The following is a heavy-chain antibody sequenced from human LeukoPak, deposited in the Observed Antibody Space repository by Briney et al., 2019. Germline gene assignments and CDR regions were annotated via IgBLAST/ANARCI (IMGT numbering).Heavy chain of an antibody. CDR3: AKDLVGSSWDFDY. J-gene: IGHJ4*02. Sequence: PGGSLRLSCAASGFTFSSYAMSWVRQAPGKGLEWVSAISGGSTYYADSVKGRFTISRDNSKNMLYLQMNSLRAEDTAVYYCAKDLVGSSWDFDYWGQGTLVTVSS. CDR2: ISGGST. D-gene: IGHD6-13*01. CDR1: GFTFSSYA. V-gene: IGHV3-23*01.